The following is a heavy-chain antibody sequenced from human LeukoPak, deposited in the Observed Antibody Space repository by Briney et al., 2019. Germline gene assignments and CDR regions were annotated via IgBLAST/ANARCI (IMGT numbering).Heavy chain of an antibody. CDR1: GGSFSGYY. V-gene: IGHV4-34*01. D-gene: IGHD3-16*02. CDR3: ARSYVWGSYRPYYFDY. CDR2: INHSGST. J-gene: IGHJ4*02. Sequence: SETLSLTCAVYGGSFSGYYWSWIRQPPGKGLEWIGEINHSGSTNYNPSLKSRVTISIDTSKNQFSLKLSSVTAADTAVYYCARSYVWGSYRPYYFDYWGQGTLVTVSS.